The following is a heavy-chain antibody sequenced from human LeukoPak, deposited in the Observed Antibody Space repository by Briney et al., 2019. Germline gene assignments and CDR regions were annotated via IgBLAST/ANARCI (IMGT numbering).Heavy chain of an antibody. CDR1: GFSFSSYA. CDR2: ISGGSGSA. V-gene: IGHV3-23*01. J-gene: IGHJ5*02. D-gene: IGHD1-26*01. CDR3: VKEAYSGSYYWFDP. Sequence: GGSLRLSCVTSGFSFSSYAMSWVRQAPGKGLEWDSAISGGSGSAFYADSVKGRFTISRDDSKNTLYLQMNSLRADDTALYYCVKEAYSGSYYWFDPWGQGTLVTVSS.